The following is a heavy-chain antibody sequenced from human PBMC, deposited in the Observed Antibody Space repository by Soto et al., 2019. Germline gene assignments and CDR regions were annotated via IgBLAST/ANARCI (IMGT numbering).Heavy chain of an antibody. CDR1: GFTLSAYW. D-gene: IGHD3-22*01. CDR2: ISVDGRST. CDR3: ARAPEQRPIDY. V-gene: IGHV3-74*01. J-gene: IGHJ4*02. Sequence: EVQLVESGGGLVQPGGSLRLSCAASGFTLSAYWMHWVRQVPGKGLLWVSRISVDGRSTTYADSVRGRFTXSXXXAKXXXXXXXXXXXXXDTAVYYCARAPEQRPIDYWGQGSLVTVSS.